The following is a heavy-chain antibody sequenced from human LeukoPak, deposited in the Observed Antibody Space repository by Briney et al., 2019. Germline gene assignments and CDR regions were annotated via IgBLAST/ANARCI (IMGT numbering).Heavy chain of an antibody. CDR2: ISDNGRNT. CDR1: GFTFSTYA. V-gene: IGHV3-64D*06. CDR3: VIPRASMGY. J-gene: IGHJ4*02. D-gene: IGHD1-26*01. Sequence: QTGGSLRLSCSASGFTFSTYAIHWVRQAPGKGLEYVSAISDNGRNTFYADSVKGRFTISRDNSKNTLYLQMSSLRVEDTAVYFCVIPRASMGYWGQGTLVTVSS.